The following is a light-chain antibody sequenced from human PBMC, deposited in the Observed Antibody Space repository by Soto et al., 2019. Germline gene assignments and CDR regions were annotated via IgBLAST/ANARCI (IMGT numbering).Light chain of an antibody. V-gene: IGLV1-40*01. CDR2: GNS. J-gene: IGLJ1*01. CDR1: SSNIGAGYD. Sequence: QSVLTQPPSVSGAPGQRVTISCTGSSSNIGAGYDVHWYQQLPGTAPKLLIYGNSNRPSGVPDRFSGSKSGTSASLAISGLRSEDEADYYCAAWDDSLSGHYVFGTGTKVTVL. CDR3: AAWDDSLSGHYV.